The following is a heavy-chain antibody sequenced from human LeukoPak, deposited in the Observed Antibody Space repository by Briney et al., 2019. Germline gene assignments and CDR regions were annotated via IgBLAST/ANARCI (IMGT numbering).Heavy chain of an antibody. CDR2: IYARGKT. CDR3: ARDHFWNGYSNWFDP. V-gene: IGHV4-4*07. Sequence: IGRIYARGKTNYNPSLQSGVTMSVDTSKNQFSLKLSSVTAADTAVYYCARDHFWNGYSNWFDPWGQGTLVTVSS. D-gene: IGHD3-3*02. J-gene: IGHJ5*02.